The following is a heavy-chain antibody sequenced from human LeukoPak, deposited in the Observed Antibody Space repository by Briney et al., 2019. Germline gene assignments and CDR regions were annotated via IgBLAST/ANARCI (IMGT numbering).Heavy chain of an antibody. D-gene: IGHD3-9*01. J-gene: IGHJ5*02. CDR2: IYCSGST. CDR3: AREYYDILTGYSNYIWFVP. V-gene: IGHV4-59*01. Sequence: PSETLSLTCTVAGGSISSYYWSWSRHPPGKGLEWIGYIYCSGSTNYNPSLKSRVTISVDTSKNQFSLKLSSVTAADTAVYYCAREYYDILTGYSNYIWFVPWRQGSLVTVSS. CDR1: GGSISSYY.